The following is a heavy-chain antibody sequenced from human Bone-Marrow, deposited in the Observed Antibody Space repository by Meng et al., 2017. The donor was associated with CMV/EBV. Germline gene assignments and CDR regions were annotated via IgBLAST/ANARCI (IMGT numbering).Heavy chain of an antibody. CDR2: IYSGGSST. CDR1: GFTFSSYA. V-gene: IGHV3-23*03. D-gene: IGHD6-13*01. CDR3: AILWYSNSWYPN. J-gene: IGHJ4*02. Sequence: GESLKISCAASGFTFSSYAMSWVRQAPGKGLEWVSVIYSGGSSTYYADSVKGRFTISRDNSKNTLYLQMNSLRAEDTAVYYWAILWYSNSWYPNWGQGNLVNVSS.